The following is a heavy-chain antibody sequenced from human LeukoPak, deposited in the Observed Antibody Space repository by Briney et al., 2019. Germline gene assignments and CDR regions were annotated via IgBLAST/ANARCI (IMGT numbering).Heavy chain of an antibody. D-gene: IGHD6-13*01. CDR3: AKVYSSTSYYYFGMDV. CDR2: ISGNSYST. J-gene: IGHJ6*02. CDR1: GFTFSIYT. V-gene: IGHV3-23*01. Sequence: PGGSLRLSCAASGFTFSIYTMTWVRQAPGKGLEWVSTISGNSYSTYYADSVKGRFTISRDNSKNTLYLQMNSLRAEDTAVYYCAKVYSSTSYYYFGMDVWGQGTTVTVSS.